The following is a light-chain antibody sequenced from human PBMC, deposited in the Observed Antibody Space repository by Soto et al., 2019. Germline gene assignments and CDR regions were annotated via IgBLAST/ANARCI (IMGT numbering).Light chain of an antibody. Sequence: DIQMSQSPSTVSAFVGARVTITCLLSQNISTSLAWYQQKPGKAPNLLMYAASTLQSGVPARFSGGESGTEYTLTISSVQPEDSAAYYCQQLYQFPLTFGQGTRLEIK. J-gene: IGKJ5*01. V-gene: IGKV1-5*01. CDR2: AAS. CDR1: QNISTS. CDR3: QQLYQFPLT.